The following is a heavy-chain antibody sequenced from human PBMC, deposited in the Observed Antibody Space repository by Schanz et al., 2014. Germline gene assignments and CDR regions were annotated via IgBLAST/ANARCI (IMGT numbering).Heavy chain of an antibody. D-gene: IGHD3-10*01. Sequence: QVHLVESGGGVVQPGGSLRLSCAASGFNFSTYALHWVRQAPGKGLEWVAVISYDGINKYYADSVKGRFTISRDNSKNTLYLQMNSLRAEDTAVYYCAKVGLYYYGSGFDYWGQGTLVTVSS. CDR1: GFNFSTYA. CDR2: ISYDGINK. J-gene: IGHJ4*02. V-gene: IGHV3-30*04. CDR3: AKVGLYYYGSGFDY.